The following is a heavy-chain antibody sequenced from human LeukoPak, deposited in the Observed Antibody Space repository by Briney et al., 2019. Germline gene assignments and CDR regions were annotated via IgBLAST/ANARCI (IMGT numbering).Heavy chain of an antibody. CDR2: IIPIFGTA. D-gene: IGHD6-13*01. V-gene: IGHV1-69*05. CDR3: ARILGGSSWYLFYYYMDV. Sequence: GASVKVSCKASGGTFSSYAISWVRQAPGQGLEWMGRIIPIFGTANYAQKFQGRVTITTDESTSTAYMELSSLRSEDTAVYYCARILGGSSWYLFYYYMDVWGKGTTVTVSS. CDR1: GGTFSSYA. J-gene: IGHJ6*03.